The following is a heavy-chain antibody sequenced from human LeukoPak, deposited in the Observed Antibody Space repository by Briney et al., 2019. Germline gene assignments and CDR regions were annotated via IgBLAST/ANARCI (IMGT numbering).Heavy chain of an antibody. CDR3: ARVEVTNDAFDI. Sequence: ASVKVSCKASGYTFTGYYMHWVRQAPGQGLEWMRWINPNSGGTNYAQKFQGRVTMTRDTSISTAYMELSRLRSDDTAVYYCARVEVTNDAFDIWGQGTMVTVSS. D-gene: IGHD2-21*02. CDR1: GYTFTGYY. V-gene: IGHV1-2*02. J-gene: IGHJ3*02. CDR2: INPNSGGT.